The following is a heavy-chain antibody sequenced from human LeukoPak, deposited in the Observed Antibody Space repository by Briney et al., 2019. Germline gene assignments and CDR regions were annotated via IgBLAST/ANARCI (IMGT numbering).Heavy chain of an antibody. J-gene: IGHJ2*01. D-gene: IGHD2-15*01. CDR3: ARDRAYPGLLNWYFDL. Sequence: SETLSLTCTVSGGSISSGDYYWSWIRQPPGKGLEWIGYIYYSGSTYYNPSLKSRVTISVDTSKNQFSLKLSSVTAADTAVYYCARDRAYPGLLNWYFDLWGRGTLVTVSS. V-gene: IGHV4-30-4*01. CDR2: IYYSGST. CDR1: GGSISSGDYY.